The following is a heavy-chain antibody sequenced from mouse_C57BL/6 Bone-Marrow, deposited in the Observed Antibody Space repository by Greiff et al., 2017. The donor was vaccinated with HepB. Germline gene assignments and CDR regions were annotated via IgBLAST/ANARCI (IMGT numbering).Heavy chain of an antibody. D-gene: IGHD2-3*01. CDR2: ISNLAYSI. J-gene: IGHJ3*01. Sequence: EVKLQESGGGLVQPGGSLKLSCAASGFTFSDYGMAWVRQAPRKGPEWVAFISNLAYSIYYADTVTGRFTISRENAKNTLYLEMSSLRSEDTAMYYCARQARYDGSQGGFAYWGQGTLVTVSA. CDR3: ARQARYDGSQGGFAY. CDR1: GFTFSDYG. V-gene: IGHV5-15*01.